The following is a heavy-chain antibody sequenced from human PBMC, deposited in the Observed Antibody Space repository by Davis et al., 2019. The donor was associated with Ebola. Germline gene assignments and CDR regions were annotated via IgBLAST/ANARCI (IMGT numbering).Heavy chain of an antibody. J-gene: IGHJ4*02. CDR2: ISGHNAKV. D-gene: IGHD3-16*01. Sequence: ASVKVSCKASGYSFSSLGLNWVRQAPGQGLEWMGWISGHNAKVLSAERFQDRVTMTTDTSTNTVYMEMRGLRSEDTAAYFCAGGTHDYFDYWGQGTLVTVSS. V-gene: IGHV1-18*01. CDR3: AGGTHDYFDY. CDR1: GYSFSSLG.